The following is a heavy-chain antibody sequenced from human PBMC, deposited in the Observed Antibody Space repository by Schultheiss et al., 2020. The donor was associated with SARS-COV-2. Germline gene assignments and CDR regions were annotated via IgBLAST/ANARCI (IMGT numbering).Heavy chain of an antibody. CDR1: GYTFTGYY. D-gene: IGHD6-19*01. J-gene: IGHJ4*02. V-gene: IGHV1-2*02. CDR3: ARPDSSGWYDFDY. CDR2: INPNSGGT. Sequence: ASVKVSCKASGYTFTGYYMHWVRQAPGQGLEWMGWINPNSGGTNYAQKFQGRVTMTRDTSISTAYMELSRLRSDDTAVYYCARPDSSGWYDFDYWGQGTLVTVSS.